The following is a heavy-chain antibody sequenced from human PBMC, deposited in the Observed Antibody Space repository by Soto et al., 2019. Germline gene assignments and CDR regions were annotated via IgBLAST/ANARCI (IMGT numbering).Heavy chain of an antibody. V-gene: IGHV1-69*13. Sequence: SVKVSCKASGGTFSSYAISWVRQAPGQGLEWMGGIIPIFGTANYAQKFQGRVTITADESTSTAYMELSSLRSEDTAVYYCARDGSIVGATQFDYWGQGTLVTVSS. CDR1: GGTFSSYA. CDR2: IIPIFGTA. J-gene: IGHJ4*02. D-gene: IGHD1-26*01. CDR3: ARDGSIVGATQFDY.